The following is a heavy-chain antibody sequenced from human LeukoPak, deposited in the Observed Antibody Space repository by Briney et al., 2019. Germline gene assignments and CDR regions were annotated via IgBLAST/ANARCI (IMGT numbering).Heavy chain of an antibody. D-gene: IGHD3-10*01. CDR1: GYTFTSYD. CDR2: MNPNSGDT. J-gene: IGHJ4*02. Sequence: ASVKVSCKASGYTFTSYDINWVRQATGQGLEWMGWMNPNSGDTGYAQKFQGRVTITRNTSMSTAYMELSSLRSEDTAVYYCARVLGAEWFGEFTYWGQGTLVTVSS. CDR3: ARVLGAEWFGEFTY. V-gene: IGHV1-8*03.